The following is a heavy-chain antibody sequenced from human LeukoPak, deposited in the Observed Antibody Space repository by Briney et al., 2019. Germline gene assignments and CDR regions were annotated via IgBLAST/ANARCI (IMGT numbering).Heavy chain of an antibody. Sequence: PSETLSLTCTVSGGSISSHYWSWIGQPPGMGLEWIGYIYYSGSTNYNPSLNSRVTISVDTSKNQFSLKLTSMTAADTAVYYCARGYCSSTSCYRNWFDHWGQGTLVTVSS. CDR3: ARGYCSSTSCYRNWFDH. D-gene: IGHD2-2*01. V-gene: IGHV4-59*11. J-gene: IGHJ5*02. CDR2: IYYSGST. CDR1: GGSISSHY.